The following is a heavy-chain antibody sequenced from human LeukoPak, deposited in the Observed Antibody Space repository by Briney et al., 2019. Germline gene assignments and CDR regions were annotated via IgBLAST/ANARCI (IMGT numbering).Heavy chain of an antibody. Sequence: ASLKVSCKASACTFTGYYIHWLRQAPGQGLEWMGCINPNTGDTDYGQKFQGRVTMTRDTSTSTAYMELRSLRSDDTAVYYCARGQQLAEDAFDIWGQGTMVTVSS. CDR1: ACTFTGYY. D-gene: IGHD6-13*01. V-gene: IGHV1-2*02. CDR3: ARGQQLAEDAFDI. CDR2: INPNTGDT. J-gene: IGHJ3*02.